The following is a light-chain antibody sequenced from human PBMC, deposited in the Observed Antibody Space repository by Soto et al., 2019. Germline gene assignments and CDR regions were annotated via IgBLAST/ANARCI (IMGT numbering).Light chain of an antibody. CDR1: QSVSSN. CDR2: GAS. CDR3: QQYNNWPPLT. V-gene: IGKV3-15*01. J-gene: IGKJ4*01. Sequence: EIVMTQSPATLPVSPGERATLSCRASQSVSSNLAWFQQKPGQAPRLPIYGASTRATGIPARFSGSGSGTEFTLTISSLQYEDFAVYYCQQYNNWPPLTFGGGTKVEIK.